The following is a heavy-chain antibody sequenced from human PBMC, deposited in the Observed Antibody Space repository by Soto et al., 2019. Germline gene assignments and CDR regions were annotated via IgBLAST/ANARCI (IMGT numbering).Heavy chain of an antibody. Sequence: QVQLVQSGAEVKKPGSSVKVSCKASGGTFSSYAISWVRQAPGQGLEWMGGIIPIFGTANYAQKFQGRVTIPADESTRRAYTELSSLRSEDTAVYYRAGSLALAGDPFDSSGQGTLVTVS. CDR2: IIPIFGTA. V-gene: IGHV1-69*01. CDR1: GGTFSSYA. J-gene: IGHJ4*02. D-gene: IGHD6-19*01. CDR3: AGSLALAGDPFDS.